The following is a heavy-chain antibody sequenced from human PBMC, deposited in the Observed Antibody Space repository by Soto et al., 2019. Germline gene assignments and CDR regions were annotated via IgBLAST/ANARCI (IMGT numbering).Heavy chain of an antibody. J-gene: IGHJ4*02. Sequence: EVQLLESGGGLVQHGGSLRLSCAASGFTFSSYAMNWVRQAPGKGLEWVSAISGSGGNTYYADSVKGRFTISRDNSKNTLYLQINSLRAEDTAVYYCAKEPSRRGVCFDYWDQGTMVTVSS. CDR2: ISGSGGNT. D-gene: IGHD2-8*01. CDR3: AKEPSRRGVCFDY. CDR1: GFTFSSYA. V-gene: IGHV3-23*01.